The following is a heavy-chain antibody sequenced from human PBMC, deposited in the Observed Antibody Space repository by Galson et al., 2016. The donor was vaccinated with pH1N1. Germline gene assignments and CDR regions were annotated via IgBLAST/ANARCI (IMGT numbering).Heavy chain of an antibody. V-gene: IGHV3-11*05. Sequence: SLRLSCAASGLIFSDSYMNWIRQAPGKGLEWVSYIDSTSSDTNYADSVKGRFTISRDNAKNSLYLQMNSLRVEDTAVYYCARALWSVHPGTSDHWGQGTLVTVSS. CDR2: IDSTSSDT. CDR1: GLIFSDSY. D-gene: IGHD1-1*01. CDR3: ARALWSVHPGTSDH. J-gene: IGHJ1*01.